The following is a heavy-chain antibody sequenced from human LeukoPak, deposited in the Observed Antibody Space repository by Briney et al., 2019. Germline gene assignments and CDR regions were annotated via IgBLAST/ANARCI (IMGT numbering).Heavy chain of an antibody. CDR2: ISAHNGNT. Sequence: ASVKVSCKASGYTFTNYGLGWVRQAPGQGLEWMGWISAHNGNTNYAQNFHDRVTMTTDTSTTTTYIELRSLRSDDTAMYYCARTPTANIVLVKADFFEVWGQGTLVTVSS. D-gene: IGHD2-8*02. V-gene: IGHV1-18*04. CDR1: GYTFTNYG. CDR3: ARTPTANIVLVKADFFEV. J-gene: IGHJ4*02.